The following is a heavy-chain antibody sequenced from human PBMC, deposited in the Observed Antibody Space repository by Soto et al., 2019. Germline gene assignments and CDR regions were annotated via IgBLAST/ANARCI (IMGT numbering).Heavy chain of an antibody. J-gene: IGHJ4*02. D-gene: IGHD4-4*01. Sequence: PSETLSLTCTVSGGSISSYYWSWIRQPPGKGLEWIGYIYYSGSTNYNPSLKSRVTISVDTSKNQFSLKLSSVTAADTAAYYCASKALDYSRSFDYWGQGTLVTVSS. CDR3: ASKALDYSRSFDY. CDR1: GGSISSYY. V-gene: IGHV4-59*01. CDR2: IYYSGST.